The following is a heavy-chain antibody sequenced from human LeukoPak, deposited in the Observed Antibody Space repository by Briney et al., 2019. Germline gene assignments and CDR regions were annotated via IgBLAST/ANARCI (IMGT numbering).Heavy chain of an antibody. CDR1: GYTFTSYG. CDR2: MNPNSGNT. D-gene: IGHD5-18*01. J-gene: IGHJ6*03. V-gene: IGHV1-8*03. Sequence: GASVKVSCQASGYTFTSYGISWVRQAPGQGLEWMGWMNPNSGNTGYAQKFQGRVTIARNTSISTAYMELSSLRSEDTAVYYCARAPRWIQLWPYYYYYYMDVWGKGTTVTVSS. CDR3: ARAPRWIQLWPYYYYYYMDV.